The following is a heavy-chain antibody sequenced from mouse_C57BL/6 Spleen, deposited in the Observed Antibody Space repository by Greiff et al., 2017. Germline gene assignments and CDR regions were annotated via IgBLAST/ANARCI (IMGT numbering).Heavy chain of an antibody. CDR1: GFTFSDYG. Sequence: EVQVVESGGGLVKPGGSLKLSCAASGFTFSDYGMHWVRQAPEKGLEWVAYISSGSSTIYYADTVKGRFTISRDNAKNTLFLQMTSLRSEDTAMYYCARSGPEDAMDYWGQGTSVTVSS. V-gene: IGHV5-17*01. J-gene: IGHJ4*01. CDR2: ISSGSSTI. D-gene: IGHD3-1*01. CDR3: ARSGPEDAMDY.